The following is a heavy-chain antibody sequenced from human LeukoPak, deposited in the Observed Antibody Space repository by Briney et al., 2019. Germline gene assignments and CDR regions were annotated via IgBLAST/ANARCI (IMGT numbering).Heavy chain of an antibody. Sequence: GASVKVSCKASGYTFTGYYMHWVRQAPGQGLEWMGWINPNSGGTNYAQKFQGRVTMTEDTSTDTAYMELSSLRSEDTAVYYCARSSWAVLPYFDYWGQGTLVTVSS. V-gene: IGHV1-2*02. CDR2: INPNSGGT. J-gene: IGHJ4*02. CDR1: GYTFTGYY. D-gene: IGHD3-16*01. CDR3: ARSSWAVLPYFDY.